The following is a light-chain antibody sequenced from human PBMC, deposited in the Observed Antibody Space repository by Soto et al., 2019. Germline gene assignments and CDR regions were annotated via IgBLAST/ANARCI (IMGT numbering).Light chain of an antibody. Sequence: QSVLTQPPSVSAAPGQKVTVSCSGSRSNIGHNYVSWYQHLPGTAPKLLIYDNDKRPSGIPDRFSASKSGTSATLDITGLQTGDEADYYCEAWDSNLSGGVFGGGTKLTVL. CDR3: EAWDSNLSGGV. J-gene: IGLJ3*02. V-gene: IGLV1-51*01. CDR2: DND. CDR1: RSNIGHNY.